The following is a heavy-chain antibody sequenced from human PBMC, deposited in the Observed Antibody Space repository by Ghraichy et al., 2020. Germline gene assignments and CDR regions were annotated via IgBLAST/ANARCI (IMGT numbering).Heavy chain of an antibody. V-gene: IGHV3-73*01. CDR3: TRLPPGRYFDL. J-gene: IGHJ2*01. Sequence: GGSLRLSCAASGFTFSGSAMHWVRQASGKGLEWVGRIRSKANSYATAYAASVKGRFTISSDDSKNTAYWQMNSLKTEDTAVYYGTRLPPGRYFDLWGRGTLVTVSS. D-gene: IGHD3-10*01. CDR1: GFTFSGSA. CDR2: IRSKANSYAT.